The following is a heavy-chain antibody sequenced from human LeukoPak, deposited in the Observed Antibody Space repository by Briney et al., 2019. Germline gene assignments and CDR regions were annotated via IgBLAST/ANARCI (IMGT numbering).Heavy chain of an antibody. CDR3: RGDSSGYSDS. Sequence: PGGSLRLSCAASGFTFSSYSMNWVRQTPGKGLEWVSSISGSSNYIYYADSVKGRFTISRDNAKNSLYLQMNSLRAEDTAVYYCRGDSSGYSDSWGQGTLVTVSS. D-gene: IGHD3-22*01. V-gene: IGHV3-21*01. CDR1: GFTFSSYS. CDR2: ISGSSNYI. J-gene: IGHJ5*01.